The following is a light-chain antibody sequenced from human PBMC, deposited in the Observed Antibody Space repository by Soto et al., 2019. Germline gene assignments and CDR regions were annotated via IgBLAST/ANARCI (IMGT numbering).Light chain of an antibody. J-gene: IGLJ2*01. CDR1: SSDVGGYNY. V-gene: IGLV2-14*03. Sequence: QPALTQPASVSGSPGQSITISCTGTSSDVGGYNYVSWYQQHPGKAPRLMIYDVSNRPSGVSNRFSGSKSGNTASLTISGLQTDDEANYYCSSYTSRSTLIFGGGTKLTVL. CDR3: SSYTSRSTLI. CDR2: DVS.